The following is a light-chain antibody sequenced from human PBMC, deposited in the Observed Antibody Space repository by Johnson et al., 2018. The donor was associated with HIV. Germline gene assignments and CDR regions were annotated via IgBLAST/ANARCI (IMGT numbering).Light chain of an antibody. CDR1: VSNIESYF. CDR2: ENN. CDR3: GTWDSSLSAGRYG. V-gene: IGLV1-51*02. Sequence: QSVLTQPPSVSAAPGQTVNISCSGNVSNIESYFVSWYQQLPGAAPTLLIYENNKRPSGIPDRFSGSKSGTSATLGITGLQTGDEADYYCGTWDSSLSAGRYGFGTGTKVTVL. J-gene: IGLJ1*01.